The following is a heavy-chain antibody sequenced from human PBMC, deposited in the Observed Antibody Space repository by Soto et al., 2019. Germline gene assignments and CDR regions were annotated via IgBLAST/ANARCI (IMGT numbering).Heavy chain of an antibody. CDR1: GGTFSSYA. D-gene: IGHD5-18*01. Sequence: GASVKVSCKASGGTFSSYAISWVRQAPGQGLEWMGGIIPTFGTANYAQKFQGRVTITADESTSTAYMELSSLRSEDTAVYYCARDSGTSDTDMVTYYYGMDVWGQGTTVTVYS. J-gene: IGHJ6*02. V-gene: IGHV1-69*13. CDR3: ARDSGTSDTDMVTYYYGMDV. CDR2: IIPTFGTA.